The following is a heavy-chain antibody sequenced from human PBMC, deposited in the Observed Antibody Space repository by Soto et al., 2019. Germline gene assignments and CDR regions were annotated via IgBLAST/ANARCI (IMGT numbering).Heavy chain of an antibody. J-gene: IGHJ4*02. CDR2: ISGSGGST. D-gene: IGHD3-22*01. Sequence: PGGSLRLSCAASGFTFSSYAMSWVRQAPGKGLEWVSAISGSGGSTYYADSVKGRFTISRDNSKNTLYLQMNSLRAEDTAVYYCAKDDYYDSSAYPPFDYWGQGTLVTVSS. CDR3: AKDDYYDSSAYPPFDY. CDR1: GFTFSSYA. V-gene: IGHV3-23*01.